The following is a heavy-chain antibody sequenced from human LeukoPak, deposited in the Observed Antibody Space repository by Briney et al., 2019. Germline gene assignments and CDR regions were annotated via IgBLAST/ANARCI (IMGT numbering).Heavy chain of an antibody. CDR2: FDPEDGET. J-gene: IGHJ2*01. V-gene: IGHV1-24*01. CDR1: GYTLTELS. Sequence: ASVKVSCKVSGYTLTELSMHWVRQAPGKGLEWMGGFDPEDGETIYAQKFQGRVTMTEDTSTDTAYMELSSLRSEDTAVYYCATGPPVYWYFDLWGRGTLVTVPS. CDR3: ATGPPVYWYFDL.